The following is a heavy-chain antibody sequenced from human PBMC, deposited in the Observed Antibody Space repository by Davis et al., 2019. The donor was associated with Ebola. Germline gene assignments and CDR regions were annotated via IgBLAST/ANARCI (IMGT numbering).Heavy chain of an antibody. J-gene: IGHJ3*02. D-gene: IGHD3-22*01. CDR2: ISGSGDRT. Sequence: GESLKISCAVSGFTFSTYAMSWVRQAPGKGLEWVSAISGSGDRTYYADSVKGRFTISRDNSKNTLYLQMNSLRAEDTAVYYCAKEIKYYYDSNAFDIWGQGTMVSVSS. CDR1: GFTFSTYA. V-gene: IGHV3-23*01. CDR3: AKEIKYYYDSNAFDI.